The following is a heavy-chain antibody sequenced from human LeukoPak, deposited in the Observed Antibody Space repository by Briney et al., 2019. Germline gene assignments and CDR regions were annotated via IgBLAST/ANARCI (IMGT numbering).Heavy chain of an antibody. Sequence: GAPVKVSCKASGYPFTDYYMHWVRQAPGQGLEWMGWSNPNRGGTDYAQKFQGRVTMTRDTSISTAYMELSRLRYDDTAVYYCASGYRFRNWGQGTLVTVSS. J-gene: IGHJ4*02. V-gene: IGHV1-2*02. CDR2: SNPNRGGT. D-gene: IGHD5-18*01. CDR1: GYPFTDYY. CDR3: ASGYRFRN.